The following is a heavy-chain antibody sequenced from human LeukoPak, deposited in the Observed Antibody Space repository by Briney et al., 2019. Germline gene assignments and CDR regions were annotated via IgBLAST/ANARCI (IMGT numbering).Heavy chain of an antibody. CDR2: ISYDGSNK. J-gene: IGHJ4*02. V-gene: IGHV3-30*03. CDR1: GFTFSSYG. CDR3: AQSAPYCGGDCLAY. D-gene: IGHD2-21*02. Sequence: PGGSLRLSCAASGFTFSSYGMHWVRQAPGKGLEWVAFISYDGSNKYYADSVRGRFTISRDNSKNTLYLQMNSLRAEDTAVYYCAQSAPYCGGDCLAYWGQGTLVTVSS.